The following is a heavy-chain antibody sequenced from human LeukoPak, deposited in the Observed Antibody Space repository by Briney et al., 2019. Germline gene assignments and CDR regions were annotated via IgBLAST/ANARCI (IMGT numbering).Heavy chain of an antibody. CDR2: IWYDGSNT. CDR3: ARDRSTTHFDY. V-gene: IGHV3-33*01. J-gene: IGHJ4*02. D-gene: IGHD5/OR15-5a*01. Sequence: GRSLRLSCAASGFTFSSYGMHWVRQAPGKGLEWVAMIWYDGSNTYYADSVKGQFTISRDSSKNTLFLQMDSLRAEDTAVYYCARDRSTTHFDYWGQGTLVTVSS. CDR1: GFTFSSYG.